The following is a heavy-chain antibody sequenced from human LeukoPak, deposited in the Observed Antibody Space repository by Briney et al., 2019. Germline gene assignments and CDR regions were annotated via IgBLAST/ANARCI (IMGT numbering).Heavy chain of an antibody. V-gene: IGHV3-11*01. D-gene: IGHD3-3*01. Sequence: PGGSLRLSCAASGFTFSDYYMSWIRQAPGKGLEWVSYISSSGSTIYHADSVKGRFTISRDNAKNLLHLQMNSLRAEDTAVYYCARDSGASFGYIDYWGQGTLVTVSS. CDR2: ISSSGSTI. CDR3: ARDSGASFGYIDY. J-gene: IGHJ4*02. CDR1: GFTFSDYY.